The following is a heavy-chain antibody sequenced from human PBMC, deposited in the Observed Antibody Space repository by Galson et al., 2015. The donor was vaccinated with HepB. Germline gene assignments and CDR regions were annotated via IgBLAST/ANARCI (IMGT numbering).Heavy chain of an antibody. CDR1: GYSFTSYW. D-gene: IGHD4-17*01. J-gene: IGHJ6*02. Sequence: QSGAEVKKPGESLKISCKGSGYSFTSYWIGWVRQMPGKGLEWMGIIYPGDSDTRYSPSFQGQVTISADKSISTAYLQWSSLKASDTAMYYCARQPGYYGDYDDYYYGMDVWGQGTTVTVSS. V-gene: IGHV5-51*01. CDR3: ARQPGYYGDYDDYYYGMDV. CDR2: IYPGDSDT.